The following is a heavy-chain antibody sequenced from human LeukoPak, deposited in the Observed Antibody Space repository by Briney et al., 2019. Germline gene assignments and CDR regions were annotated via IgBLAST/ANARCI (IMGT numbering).Heavy chain of an antibody. CDR2: ISYDGSNK. J-gene: IGHJ3*02. CDR3: WGYHYYGSGRDAFDI. CDR1: GFTFSGYG. V-gene: IGHV3-30*03. D-gene: IGHD3-10*01. Sequence: GGSLRLSCAASGFTFSGYGMHWVRQAPGKGLEWVAVISYDGSNKYYADSVKGRFTISRDNSKNTLYLQMNSLRAEDTAVYYCWGYHYYGSGRDAFDIWGQGTLVTVSS.